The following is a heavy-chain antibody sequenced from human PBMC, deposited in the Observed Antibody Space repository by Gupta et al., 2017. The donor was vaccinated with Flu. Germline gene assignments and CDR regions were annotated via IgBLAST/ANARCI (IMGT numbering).Heavy chain of an antibody. CDR3: ARDGNYYDSSGGFDY. J-gene: IGHJ4*02. CDR1: GFTFSSYE. D-gene: IGHD3-22*01. CDR2: ISSSGSTI. V-gene: IGHV3-48*03. Sequence: EVQLVESGGGLVQPGGSLRLSCAASGFTFSSYEMNWVRQAPGKGLEWVSYISSSGSTIYYADSVKGRFTISRDNAKNSLYLQMNSLRAEDTAVYYCARDGNYYDSSGGFDYWGQGNLVTVSS.